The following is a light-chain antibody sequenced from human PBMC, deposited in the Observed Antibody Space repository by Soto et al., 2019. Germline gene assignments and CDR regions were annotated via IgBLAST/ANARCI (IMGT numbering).Light chain of an antibody. CDR2: GAS. J-gene: IGKJ2*01. Sequence: PGERATLSCRASHSVSSSYLAWYQQKPGQAPRLLIYGASSRATGIPDRFSGSGSGTDFTLTISRLEPEDYAVYYCQQYGSSPPYTFGQGTKLEIK. CDR3: QQYGSSPPYT. CDR1: HSVSSSY. V-gene: IGKV3-20*01.